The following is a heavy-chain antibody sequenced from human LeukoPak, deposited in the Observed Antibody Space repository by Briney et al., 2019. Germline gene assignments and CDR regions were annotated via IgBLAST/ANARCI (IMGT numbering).Heavy chain of an antibody. V-gene: IGHV3-15*01. CDR3: WDTNWNGDWDY. CDR2: IKSKAHGGTT. Sequence: GGSLRLSCAVSGFTFSIYWMHWVRQAPGKGLEWVGRIKSKAHGGTTDYAAPVKGRFTISRDDSKNTLYLQMNSLKTEDTAVYYCWDTNWNGDWDYWGQGTLVTVSS. CDR1: GFTFSIYW. J-gene: IGHJ4*02. D-gene: IGHD1-1*01.